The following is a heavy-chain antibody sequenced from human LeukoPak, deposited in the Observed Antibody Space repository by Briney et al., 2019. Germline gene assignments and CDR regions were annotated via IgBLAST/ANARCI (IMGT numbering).Heavy chain of an antibody. Sequence: GGSLRLSCTVSGFTVSSNSMSWVRQAPGKGLEWVSAISGSGGSTYYADSVKGRFTISRDNSENTVYLQMNSLRAEDTAVYYCAKLSGYAVDYYYYYMDVWGRGTTVTISS. D-gene: IGHD5-12*01. CDR1: GFTVSSNS. CDR2: ISGSGGST. CDR3: AKLSGYAVDYYYYYMDV. J-gene: IGHJ6*03. V-gene: IGHV3-23*01.